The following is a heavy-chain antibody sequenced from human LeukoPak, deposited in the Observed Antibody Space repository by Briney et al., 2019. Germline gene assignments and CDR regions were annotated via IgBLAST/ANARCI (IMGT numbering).Heavy chain of an antibody. D-gene: IGHD6-19*01. Sequence: GGSLRLSCSASGFTFSSYWMSWVRQAPGKGLEWVTNIKQEGFEKYCVDSVKGRFTISRDNAKNSLYLQMNSLRAEDTAVYYCARDQSSVAGTTYNWFDPWGQGTLVTVSS. CDR3: ARDQSSVAGTTYNWFDP. V-gene: IGHV3-7*01. CDR2: IKQEGFEK. J-gene: IGHJ5*02. CDR1: GFTFSSYW.